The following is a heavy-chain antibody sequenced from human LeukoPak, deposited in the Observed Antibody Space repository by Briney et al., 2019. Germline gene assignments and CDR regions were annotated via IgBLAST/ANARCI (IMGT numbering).Heavy chain of an antibody. CDR2: IYYSGET. V-gene: IGHV4-39*01. D-gene: IGHD6-19*01. CDR1: GVAISSSNCC. CDR3: ARTGSSGDIDY. Sequence: PLETLSLTCTVYGVAISSSNCCWGWLRQPPGKGLEWIESIYYSGETYYNPSLKSRVTISVDTSKNQFSLKLSSVTAADTAVYYCARTGSSGDIDYWGQGTLVTVSS. J-gene: IGHJ4*02.